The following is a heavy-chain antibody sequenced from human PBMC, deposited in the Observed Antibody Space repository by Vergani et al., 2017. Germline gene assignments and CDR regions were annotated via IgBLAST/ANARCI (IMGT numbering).Heavy chain of an antibody. CDR1: GFTFSSYS. CDR3: ARDEPYYDFWSPDY. CDR2: ISSSSSYI. V-gene: IGHV3-21*01. D-gene: IGHD3-3*01. J-gene: IGHJ4*02. Sequence: EVQLVESGGGLVKPGGSLRLSCAASGFTFSSYSMNWVRQAPGKGLEWVSSISSSSSYIYYADSVKGRFTISRDNAKNSLYLQVNSLRAEDTAVYYCARDEPYYDFWSPDYWGQGTLVTVSS.